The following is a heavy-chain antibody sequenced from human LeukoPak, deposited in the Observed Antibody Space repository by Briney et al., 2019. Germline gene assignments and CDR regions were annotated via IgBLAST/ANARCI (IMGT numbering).Heavy chain of an antibody. J-gene: IGHJ4*02. Sequence: GGSLRLSCAVSGFTFDDYTMSWVRQAPGKGLEWVSGINWNGGSTGYVDSVKGRFTISRDNAKNPLYLQMNSLRAEYTAWYYCGRDWCTRLGELSPDRAFDYWGQGTLVTVSS. V-gene: IGHV3-20*04. D-gene: IGHD3-16*02. CDR2: INWNGGST. CDR3: GRDWCTRLGELSPDRAFDY. CDR1: GFTFDDYT.